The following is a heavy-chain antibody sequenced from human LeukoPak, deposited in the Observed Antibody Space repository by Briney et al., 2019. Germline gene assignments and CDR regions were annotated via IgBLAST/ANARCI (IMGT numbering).Heavy chain of an antibody. J-gene: IGHJ4*02. Sequence: GRSLRLSCAASGFTFSSYGMHWVRQAPGKGLEWVAVISYDGSNKYYADSVKGRFTISRDNPKNTLYLQMNSLRAEDTAVYYCAKDASHSVADYWGQGTLVTVSS. CDR1: GFTFSSYG. CDR3: AKDASHSVADY. D-gene: IGHD5/OR15-5a*01. CDR2: ISYDGSNK. V-gene: IGHV3-30*18.